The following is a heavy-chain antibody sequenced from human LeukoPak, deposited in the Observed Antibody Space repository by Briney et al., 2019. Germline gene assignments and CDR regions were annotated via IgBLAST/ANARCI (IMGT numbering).Heavy chain of an antibody. D-gene: IGHD3-16*01. CDR2: IGTGGNT. CDR1: GFTFSRYG. J-gene: IGHJ5*01. V-gene: IGHV3-13*04. Sequence: GGSLRLSCAASGFTFSRYGMHWVRQATGKGLEWISSIGTGGNTYYIGSVKGRFTISRENAKSSLYLQMNSLRAGDTAVYYCVRGGEIGFDSWGQGTLVTVS. CDR3: VRGGEIGFDS.